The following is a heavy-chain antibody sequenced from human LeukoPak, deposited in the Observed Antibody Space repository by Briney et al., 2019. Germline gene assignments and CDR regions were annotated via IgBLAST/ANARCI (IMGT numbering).Heavy chain of an antibody. Sequence: GASVKVSCKASGYTFTSYGISWVRQAPGQGLEWMGWISAYNGNTNYAQNLQGRVTMTTDTSTTTAYMELRSLRSDDTAVYYCARDLLLLEYSSSSDGAYYYYMDVWGKGTTVTVSS. V-gene: IGHV1-18*01. CDR2: ISAYNGNT. J-gene: IGHJ6*03. CDR1: GYTFTSYG. D-gene: IGHD6-6*01. CDR3: ARDLLLLEYSSSSDGAYYYYMDV.